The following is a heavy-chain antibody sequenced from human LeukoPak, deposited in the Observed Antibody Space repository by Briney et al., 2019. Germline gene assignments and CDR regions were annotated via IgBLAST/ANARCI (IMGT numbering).Heavy chain of an antibody. V-gene: IGHV4-31*11. CDR2: IYYSGST. CDR1: GGSVSHSNW. D-gene: IGHD5-18*01. Sequence: SETLSLTCAVSGGSVSHSNWWTWVRQHPGKGLEWIGYIYYSGSTYYNPSLKSRVTISVDTSKNQFSLKLSSVTAADTAVYYCARGGYSYGQGSFDYWGQGTLVTVSS. J-gene: IGHJ4*02. CDR3: ARGGYSYGQGSFDY.